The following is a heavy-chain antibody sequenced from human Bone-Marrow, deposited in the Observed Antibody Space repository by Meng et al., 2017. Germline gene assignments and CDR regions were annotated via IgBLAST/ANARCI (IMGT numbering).Heavy chain of an antibody. D-gene: IGHD6-19*01. V-gene: IGHV3-64*01. Sequence: GESLKISCAASGFTFSSYAMHWVRQAPGKGLEYVSVISSNGGSTNYANSVKGRFTISRDNSKNTLFLQMGSLRPEDMAVYYCAREGLEVGYSSGWVDYWGQGTPVTVSS. CDR3: AREGLEVGYSSGWVDY. CDR1: GFTFSSYA. J-gene: IGHJ4*01. CDR2: ISSNGGST.